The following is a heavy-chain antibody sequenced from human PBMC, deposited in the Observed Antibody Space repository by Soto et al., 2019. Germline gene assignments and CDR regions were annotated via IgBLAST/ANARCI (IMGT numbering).Heavy chain of an antibody. CDR3: ARDKSKNYGNQAASSWFQP. D-gene: IGHD2-15*01. J-gene: IGHJ5*02. CDR1: GFSFSDYF. Sequence: ASVKVSCKASGFSFSDYFMHWVRQAPGQGLEWMGIINPSGDSRNYAQKFQGRVTITRDTSTSTVYMDLSSLRYEDTAVYYCARDKSKNYGNQAASSWFQPWGQGTPVTVS. V-gene: IGHV1-46*01. CDR2: INPSGDSR.